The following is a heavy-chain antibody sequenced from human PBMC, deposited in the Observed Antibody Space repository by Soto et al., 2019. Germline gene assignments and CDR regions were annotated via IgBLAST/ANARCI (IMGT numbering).Heavy chain of an antibody. V-gene: IGHV4-34*01. D-gene: IGHD3-22*01. J-gene: IGHJ4*02. Sequence: SETLSLTCAVYGGSFSGYYWSWIRQPPGKGLEWIGEINHSGGTNYNPSLKSRVTISVDTSKNQFSLKLSSVTAADTAVYYCARGPLSGYRDYFDYWGQGTLVTVSS. CDR3: ARGPLSGYRDYFDY. CDR2: INHSGGT. CDR1: GGSFSGYY.